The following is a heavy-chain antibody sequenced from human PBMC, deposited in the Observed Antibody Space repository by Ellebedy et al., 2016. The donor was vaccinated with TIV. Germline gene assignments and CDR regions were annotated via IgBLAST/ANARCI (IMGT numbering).Heavy chain of an antibody. D-gene: IGHD5-12*01. V-gene: IGHV1-69*06. CDR2: IIPIFGTA. J-gene: IGHJ5*02. CDR1: RGTFSSYA. Sequence: SVKVSXKASRGTFSSYAISWVRQAPGQGLEWMGGIIPIFGTANYAQKFQGRVTITADKSTSTAYMELSSLRSEDTAVYYCARDPGRGGYDYPNWFDPWGQGTLVTVSS. CDR3: ARDPGRGGYDYPNWFDP.